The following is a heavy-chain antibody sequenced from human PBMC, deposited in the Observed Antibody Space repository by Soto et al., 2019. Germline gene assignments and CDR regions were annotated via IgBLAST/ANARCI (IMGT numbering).Heavy chain of an antibody. CDR2: IRSQPYGGTA. CDR1: GFPFGNFL. Sequence: GSLRLSCTASGFPFGNFLMSWFRQAPGKGMEWVGFIRSQPYGGTAECAASVRGRFTISRDDSKGIAYLQMNSLQTEDSGVYYCIGSFPFWGQGTLVTVSS. CDR3: IGSFPF. V-gene: IGHV3-49*03. D-gene: IGHD3-10*01. J-gene: IGHJ4*02.